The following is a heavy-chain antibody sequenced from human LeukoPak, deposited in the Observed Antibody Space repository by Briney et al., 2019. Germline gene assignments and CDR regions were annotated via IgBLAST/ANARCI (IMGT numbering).Heavy chain of an antibody. CDR2: INTDGSST. J-gene: IGHJ4*02. CDR3: ANDRGMVRGVIPDY. Sequence: GGSLRLSCAASGFIFSSYWMHWVRQAPGKGLVWVSRINTDGSSTSYADSVKGRFTISRDNSKNTLYLQMNSLRAEDTAVYYCANDRGMVRGVIPDYWGQGTLVTVSS. V-gene: IGHV3-74*01. CDR1: GFIFSSYW. D-gene: IGHD3-10*01.